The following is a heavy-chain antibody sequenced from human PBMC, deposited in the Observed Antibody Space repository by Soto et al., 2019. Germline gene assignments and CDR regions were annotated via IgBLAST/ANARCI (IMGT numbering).Heavy chain of an antibody. J-gene: IGHJ6*02. V-gene: IGHV3-30*18. CDR1: GFTFSSYG. CDR2: ISYHGSNK. Sequence: QVQLVESGGGVVQPGRSLRLSCVASGFTFSSYGMHWVRQAPGKGLEWVAVISYHGSNKDYADSVKGRFTISRDNSKNTLYRQMNRLRAEYTAVYYCAKDVVVGATTGLGDYYYYYGMDVWGQWTTVTVSS. CDR3: AKDVVVGATTGLGDYYYYYGMDV. D-gene: IGHD1-26*01.